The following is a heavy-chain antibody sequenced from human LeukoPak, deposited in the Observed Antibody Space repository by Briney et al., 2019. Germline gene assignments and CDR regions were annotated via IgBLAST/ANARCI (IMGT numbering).Heavy chain of an antibody. J-gene: IGHJ3*02. CDR3: ARDSGYEDAFDI. Sequence: PGGSLRLSCAASGFTFSTYWMSWVRQTPGKGLQWVANIKQDGSEKYYVDSVKGRFTISRDNAKNSLYLQMNSLRAEDTAVYYCARDSGYEDAFDIWGQGTMVTVSS. V-gene: IGHV3-7*01. D-gene: IGHD5-12*01. CDR2: IKQDGSEK. CDR1: GFTFSTYW.